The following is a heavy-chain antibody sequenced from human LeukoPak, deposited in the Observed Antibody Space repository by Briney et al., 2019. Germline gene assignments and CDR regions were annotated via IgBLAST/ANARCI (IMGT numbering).Heavy chain of an antibody. Sequence: SETLSLTCTVSGGSISSSSYYWGWIRQPPGKGLEWIGSIYYSGSTCYNPSLKSRVTISVDTSKNQFSLKLSSVTAADTAVYYCARGQPWNYFPHYYYYMDVWGKGTTVTVSS. D-gene: IGHD1-7*01. CDR3: ARGQPWNYFPHYYYYMDV. V-gene: IGHV4-39*07. J-gene: IGHJ6*03. CDR1: GGSISSSSYY. CDR2: IYYSGST.